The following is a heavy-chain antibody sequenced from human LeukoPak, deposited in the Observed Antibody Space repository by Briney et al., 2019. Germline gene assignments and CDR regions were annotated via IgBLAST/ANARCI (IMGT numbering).Heavy chain of an antibody. V-gene: IGHV3-21*01. Sequence: PGGSLRLSCAASGFTFSSYSMNWVRQAPGKGLEWVSSISSSSSYIYYADSVKGRFTISRDNAKNSLYPQMNSLRAEDTAVYYCARGAYCSSTSCPKAFDIWGQGTMVTVSS. CDR2: ISSSSSYI. CDR3: ARGAYCSSTSCPKAFDI. CDR1: GFTFSSYS. J-gene: IGHJ3*02. D-gene: IGHD2-2*01.